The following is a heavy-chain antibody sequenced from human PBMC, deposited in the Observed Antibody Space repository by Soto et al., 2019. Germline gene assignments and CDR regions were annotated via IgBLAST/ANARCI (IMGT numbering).Heavy chain of an antibody. J-gene: IGHJ4*02. CDR1: GGSISSGGYY. D-gene: IGHD3-10*01. CDR3: ARAEEWFGELLPYFDY. Sequence: SETLSLTCTVSGGSISSGGYYWSWIRQHPGKGLEWIGYIYYSGSTYYNTSLKSRVTISVDTSKNQFSLKLSSVTAADTAVYYCARAEEWFGELLPYFDYWGQGTLVTVSS. V-gene: IGHV4-31*03. CDR2: IYYSGST.